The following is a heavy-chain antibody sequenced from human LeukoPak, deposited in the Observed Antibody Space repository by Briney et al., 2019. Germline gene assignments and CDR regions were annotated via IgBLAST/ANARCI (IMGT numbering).Heavy chain of an antibody. D-gene: IGHD6-6*01. Sequence: GGSLRLSCAASGFSFDDLGMTWVRQVPGKGLEWVAGINWNGASTGYADSVRGRFTISRDDAKNSLYLQMNSLRAEDTALYYCARAVCPTIKFCDSSYFMDVWGKGTTVNVS. CDR2: INWNGAST. J-gene: IGHJ6*03. CDR1: GFSFDDLG. CDR3: ARAVCPTIKFCDSSYFMDV. V-gene: IGHV3-20*04.